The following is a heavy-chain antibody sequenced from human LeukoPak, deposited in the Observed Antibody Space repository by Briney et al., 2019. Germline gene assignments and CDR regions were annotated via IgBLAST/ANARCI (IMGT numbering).Heavy chain of an antibody. CDR1: GFTFSSYA. CDR3: AKSSTTVTTKYFDY. CDR2: ISGSGASP. D-gene: IGHD4-17*01. Sequence: GGSLRLSCAAPGFTFSSYAMSWVRQAPGKGLEWVSAISGSGASPYYADSVEGRFTISRDNSKNTLYLQMNSLRAEDTTVYYCAKSSTTVTTKYFDYWGQGTLVTVSS. J-gene: IGHJ4*02. V-gene: IGHV3-23*01.